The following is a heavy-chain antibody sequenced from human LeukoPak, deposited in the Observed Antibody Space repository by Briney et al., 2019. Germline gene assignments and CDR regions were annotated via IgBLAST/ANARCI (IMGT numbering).Heavy chain of an antibody. CDR2: ISSSSSYI. Sequence: GGSLRLSCAASGFTFSSYSMNWVRQAPGKGLEWVSSISSSSSYIYYADSVKGRFTISRDNAKNSLYLQMNSLRAEDTAVYYCARDLSSSWTDHDAFDIWGQGTMVTVSS. V-gene: IGHV3-21*01. CDR3: ARDLSSSWTDHDAFDI. D-gene: IGHD6-13*01. CDR1: GFTFSSYS. J-gene: IGHJ3*02.